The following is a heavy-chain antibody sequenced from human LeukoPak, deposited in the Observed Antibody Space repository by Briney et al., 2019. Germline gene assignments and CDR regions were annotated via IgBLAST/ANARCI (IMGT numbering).Heavy chain of an antibody. Sequence: WVRQAPGKGLEWVSGISWNSGSIGYADSVKGRFTISRDNAKNSLYLQMNSLRAEDTALYYCAKAYYYGSGSYGDSWFDPWAREPWSPSPQ. V-gene: IGHV3-9*01. CDR3: AKAYYYGSGSYGDSWFDP. J-gene: IGHJ5*02. D-gene: IGHD3-10*01. CDR2: ISWNSGSI.